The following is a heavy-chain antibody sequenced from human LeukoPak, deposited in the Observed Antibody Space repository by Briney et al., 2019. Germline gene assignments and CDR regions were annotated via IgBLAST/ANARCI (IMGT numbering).Heavy chain of an antibody. V-gene: IGHV1-8*02. CDR2: MNPNSGNT. Sequence: ASVKVSCKASGYTFTSYDINWVRQATGQGLEWMGWMNPNSGNTGYAQKFQGRVTMTRDTSISTASMELSRLRSDDTAVYYCARVRLGYCSSTSCRAAFDIWGQGTMVTVSS. CDR1: GYTFTSYD. CDR3: ARVRLGYCSSTSCRAAFDI. J-gene: IGHJ3*02. D-gene: IGHD2-2*01.